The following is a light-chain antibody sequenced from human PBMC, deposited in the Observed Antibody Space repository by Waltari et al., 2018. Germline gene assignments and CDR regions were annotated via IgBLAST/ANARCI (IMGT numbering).Light chain of an antibody. CDR2: TNN. V-gene: IGLV1-47*01. CDR1: RTDTGSNY. J-gene: IGLJ3*02. CDR3: ASWDDSLSVLL. Sequence: QSVLTQPPSASGTPGQRVTIPCSVSRTDTGSNYSYWYQQLSGMAPKPLIFTNNQRPSGVPDRFSGSKSGTSASLAISGLRSEDEGDYYCASWDDSLSVLLFGGGTKLTVL.